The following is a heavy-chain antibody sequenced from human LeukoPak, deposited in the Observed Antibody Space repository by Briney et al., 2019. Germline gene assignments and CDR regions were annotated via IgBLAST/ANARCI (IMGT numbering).Heavy chain of an antibody. CDR1: GFTFSSYA. V-gene: IGHV3-23*01. Sequence: GGSLRLSCAASGFTFSSYAMSWVRQAPGKGLEWVSVIGGSGGDTYYADSVKGRFTISRDDSKNTLYLQMNSLTAEDTALYYCAKEGCTGTSCYVNKWGQGTLVTVSS. CDR3: AKEGCTGTSCYVNK. D-gene: IGHD2-2*01. J-gene: IGHJ4*02. CDR2: IGGSGGDT.